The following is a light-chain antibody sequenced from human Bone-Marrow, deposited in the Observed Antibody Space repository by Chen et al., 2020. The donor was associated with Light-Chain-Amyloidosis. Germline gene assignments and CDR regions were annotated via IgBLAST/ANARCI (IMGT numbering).Light chain of an antibody. V-gene: IGLV1-44*01. CDR2: FNS. CDR1: RSSIGTNT. J-gene: IGLJ2*01. CDR3: AAWDDGLNGVL. Sequence: QSVLPQPPSASGTPGQMVTISCSGSRSSIGTNTVNWYQQFPGTAPKLLIYFNSQRPSGVPDRFSGSKSGTSASLAISGLQSDDEADYFCAAWDDGLNGVLFGGGTKLTVL.